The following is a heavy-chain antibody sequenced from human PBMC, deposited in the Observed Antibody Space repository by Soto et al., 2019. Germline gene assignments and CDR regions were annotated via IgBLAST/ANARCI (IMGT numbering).Heavy chain of an antibody. CDR3: VRRVSGNYDD. D-gene: IGHD1-7*01. V-gene: IGHV3-64*01. CDR2: ISSNGGTT. J-gene: IGHJ4*02. Sequence: EVQLAESGGGMVQPGGSLRLSCVASGFTFSSYDMHWVRQAPGKGLEYVSSISSNGGTTYYGNSVKGRFTISRDNSKNTQYLPMGSWRAEYVAVYYGVRRVSGNYDDWGQGTMVTVSS. CDR1: GFTFSSYD.